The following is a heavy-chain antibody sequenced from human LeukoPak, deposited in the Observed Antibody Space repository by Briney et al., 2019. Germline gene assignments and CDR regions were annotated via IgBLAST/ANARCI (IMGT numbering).Heavy chain of an antibody. CDR3: ARRTERLRDAFDI. V-gene: IGHV4-39*01. D-gene: IGHD6-19*01. CDR1: GGSIRSSYYY. J-gene: IGHJ3*02. CDR2: IYYSGST. Sequence: SETLSLTCTVSGGSIRSSYYYWGWIRQPPGKGLEWIGSIYYSGSTYYNPSLKSRVTISVDTSKNQFSLKLSSVTAADTAVYYCARRTERLRDAFDIWGQGTMVTVSS.